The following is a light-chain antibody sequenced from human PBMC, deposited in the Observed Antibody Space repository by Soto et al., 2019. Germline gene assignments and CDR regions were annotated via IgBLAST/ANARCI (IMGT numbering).Light chain of an antibody. CDR3: QHYHGWPIT. CDR1: QSVSNN. Sequence: IVLTQSPCTLSLSPGERATLSCRASQSVSNNYLAWYQQKPGQGPRLLIYGASTRATGIPARFSGSGSGTEFTLTISSLQSEDFAVYYCQHYHGWPITFGQGTRLEIK. CDR2: GAS. V-gene: IGKV3-15*01. J-gene: IGKJ5*01.